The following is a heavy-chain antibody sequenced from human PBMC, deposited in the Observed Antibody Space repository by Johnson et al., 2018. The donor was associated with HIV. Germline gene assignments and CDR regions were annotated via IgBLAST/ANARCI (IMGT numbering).Heavy chain of an antibody. CDR2: ISWNSGSI. J-gene: IGHJ3*02. Sequence: DVLVVESGGVVVQPGGSLRLSCAASGFTFDDYAMHWVRQAPGKGLEWVSGISWNSGSIGYADSVKGRFTISRDNAKNSLYLQMNSLRAEDTALYYCAKDIGDYVPGHAFDIWGQGTMVTVSS. CDR3: AKDIGDYVPGHAFDI. D-gene: IGHD3-16*01. CDR1: GFTFDDYA. V-gene: IGHV3-9*01.